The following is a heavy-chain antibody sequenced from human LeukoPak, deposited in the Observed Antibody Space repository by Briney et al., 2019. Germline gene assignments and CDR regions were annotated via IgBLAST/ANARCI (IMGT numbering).Heavy chain of an antibody. Sequence: GGPLNPSVEPLDFPFITIAWNWVPRPQGRGWEGVSYISSSSSTIYYADSVKGRFTISRDNAKNPLYLQMNSLRAEDTAVYYCARGGPGYSSSWYEGYWGQGTLVTVSS. CDR1: DFPFITIA. CDR3: ARGGPGYSSSWYEGY. V-gene: IGHV3-48*04. CDR2: ISSSSSTI. J-gene: IGHJ4*02. D-gene: IGHD6-13*01.